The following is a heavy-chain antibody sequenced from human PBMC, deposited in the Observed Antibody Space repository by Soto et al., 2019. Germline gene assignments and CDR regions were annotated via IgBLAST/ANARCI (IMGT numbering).Heavy chain of an antibody. V-gene: IGHV1-69*01. CDR1: GFSFTNNG. J-gene: IGHJ6*02. CDR3: ARVLYYGSGSYSPYGMDV. D-gene: IGHD3-10*01. CDR2: VSPQFRTS. Sequence: QVQLVQSGAEVKKPGSSVKVSCKTSGFSFTNNGIGWVRQAPGQGLEWMGGVSPQFRTSNYARKFQGRISSTADASTGTVNMELSSLTSEDTAQYYCARVLYYGSGSYSPYGMDVWGQGTTVTVSS.